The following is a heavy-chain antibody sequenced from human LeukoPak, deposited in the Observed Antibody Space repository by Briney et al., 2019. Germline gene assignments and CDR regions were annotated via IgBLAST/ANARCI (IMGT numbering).Heavy chain of an antibody. V-gene: IGHV4-34*01. CDR3: ARGMVGLGY. CDR2: INHSGST. Sequence: TPSDTLSLTCAVYGGSFSGYYWSWIRQPPGKGLEWIGEINHSGSTNYNPSLKSRVTISVDTSKNQFSLKLSSVTAADTAVYYCARGMVGLGYWGQGTLVTVSS. D-gene: IGHD3-10*01. CDR1: GGSFSGYY. J-gene: IGHJ4*02.